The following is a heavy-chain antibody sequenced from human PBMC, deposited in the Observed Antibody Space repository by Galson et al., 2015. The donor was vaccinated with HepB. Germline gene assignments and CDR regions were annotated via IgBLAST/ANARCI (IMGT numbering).Heavy chain of an antibody. J-gene: IGHJ3*02. Sequence: SVKVSCKVSGGTFSTFVISWVRQAPGQGLEWMGGIIPIFRTANYAQKFQGRVTMTRDTSTSTVYMELSSLSSEDTAVYYCARRVDYYDSSGSLDIWGQGTMVTVSS. CDR1: GGTFSTFV. CDR2: IIPIFRTA. CDR3: ARRVDYYDSSGSLDI. V-gene: IGHV1-69*05. D-gene: IGHD3-22*01.